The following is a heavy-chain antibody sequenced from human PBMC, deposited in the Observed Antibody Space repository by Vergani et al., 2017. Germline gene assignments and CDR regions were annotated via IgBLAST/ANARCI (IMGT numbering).Heavy chain of an antibody. CDR2: IKQDGSEK. J-gene: IGHJ5*02. CDR3: ARDMPGIAVAENWFDP. CDR1: GFTFSSYW. Sequence: EVQLVESGGGLVQPGGSLRLSCAASGFTFSSYWMSWVRQAPGKGLEWVANIKQDGSEKYYVDSVKGRFTISRENAKNSLYLQMNSLRAEDTAVYYCARDMPGIAVAENWFDPWGQGTLVTVSS. D-gene: IGHD6-19*01. V-gene: IGHV3-7*01.